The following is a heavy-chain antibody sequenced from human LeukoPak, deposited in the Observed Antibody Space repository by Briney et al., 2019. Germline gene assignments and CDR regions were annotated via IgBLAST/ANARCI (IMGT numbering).Heavy chain of an antibody. D-gene: IGHD6-13*01. Sequence: PSETLSLTCAVYGGSFSGYYWNWIRQPPGKGLEWIGEINHSGSTNYNPSLKSRVTISVDTSKNQFSLKLSSVTAADTAVYYCARGPRVSDGYSSSWYLNYWGQGTPVTVSS. J-gene: IGHJ4*02. CDR3: ARGPRVSDGYSSSWYLNY. CDR1: GGSFSGYY. CDR2: INHSGST. V-gene: IGHV4-34*01.